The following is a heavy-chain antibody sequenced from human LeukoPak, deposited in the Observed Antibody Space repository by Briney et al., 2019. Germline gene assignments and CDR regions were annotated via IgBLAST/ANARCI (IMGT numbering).Heavy chain of an antibody. J-gene: IGHJ6*02. Sequence: PGGSLRLSCAASGFTFSSYAMSWVRQAPGKGLEWVSAISGSGGSTYCADSVKGRFTISRDNSKNTLYLQMNSLRAEDTAVYYCAKRVATNYYYYYGMDVWGQGTTVTVSS. CDR2: ISGSGGST. V-gene: IGHV3-23*01. D-gene: IGHD5-24*01. CDR3: AKRVATNYYYYYGMDV. CDR1: GFTFSSYA.